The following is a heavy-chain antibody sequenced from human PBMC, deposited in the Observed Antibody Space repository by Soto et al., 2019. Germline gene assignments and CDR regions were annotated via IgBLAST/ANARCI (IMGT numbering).Heavy chain of an antibody. Sequence: ESGGGVVQPGRSLRLSCAASGFTFSSFGMHWVRQAPGKGLEWVSLIWYDGSKKSYGDSVKGRFTISRDNSRNTVYLQMNSLRADDTAVYYCARDASYYSLWSGYYPSRNGMHVWGQGTTVTVSS. CDR2: IWYDGSKK. D-gene: IGHD3-3*01. CDR1: GFTFSSFG. J-gene: IGHJ6*02. V-gene: IGHV3-33*01. CDR3: ARDASYYSLWSGYYPSRNGMHV.